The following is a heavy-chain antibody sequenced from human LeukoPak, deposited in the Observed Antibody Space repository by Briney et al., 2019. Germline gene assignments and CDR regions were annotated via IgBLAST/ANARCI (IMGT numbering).Heavy chain of an antibody. CDR1: EFPFSKAW. J-gene: IGHJ4*02. CDR2: IKSKTDGGTT. V-gene: IGHV3-15*01. CDR3: TSVGFGPYYFDN. Sequence: GGSLRLSCAVSEFPFSKAWMSWVRQAPGKGLEWVGRIKSKTDGGTTDYAAPVKGRFTISRDDSKNTLYLQTNSLKTEDTAVYYCTSVGFGPYYFDNWGQGTLVTVSS. D-gene: IGHD3-10*01.